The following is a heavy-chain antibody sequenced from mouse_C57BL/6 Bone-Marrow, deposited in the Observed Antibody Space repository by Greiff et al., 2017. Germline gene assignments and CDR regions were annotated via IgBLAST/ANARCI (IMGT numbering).Heavy chain of an antibody. V-gene: IGHV5-6*02. CDR2: ISSGGSYT. CDR1: GFTFSSYG. J-gene: IGHJ1*03. CDR3: ARLYWYFDV. Sequence: EVKLVESGGDLVKPGGSLKLSCAASGFTFSSYGMSWVRPTPDKRLEWVATISSGGSYTYYPDSVKGRFTISRDNAKNTLYLQMSSLKSEDTAMYYCARLYWYFDVWGTGTTVTVSS.